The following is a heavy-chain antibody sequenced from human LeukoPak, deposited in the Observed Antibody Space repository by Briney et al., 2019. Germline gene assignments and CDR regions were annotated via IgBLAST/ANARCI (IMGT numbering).Heavy chain of an antibody. CDR3: ARAAEYSSGWYLFDY. CDR2: IYTSGGT. V-gene: IGHV4-4*07. D-gene: IGHD6-19*01. J-gene: IGHJ4*02. Sequence: PSETLSLTCTVSGGSISDYYWTWIRQPAGKGLEWIGHIYTSGGTNYNPSLKSRVTMSVDTSKNQFSLKLSSVTAADTAMYYCARAAEYSSGWYLFDYWGQGILVTVSA. CDR1: GGSISDYY.